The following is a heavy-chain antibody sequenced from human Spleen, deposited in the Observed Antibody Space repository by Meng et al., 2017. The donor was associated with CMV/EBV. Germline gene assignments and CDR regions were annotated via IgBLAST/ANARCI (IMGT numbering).Heavy chain of an antibody. J-gene: IGHJ5*02. V-gene: IGHV3-48*03. CDR1: GFTFRSYE. CDR2: INNRGSTI. CDR3: ARVGYYGSGSYEDNWFDP. Sequence: GGSLRLSCAASGFTFRSYEMYWVRQAPGKGLEWISYINNRGSTIYYADSVKGRFTISRDNAENSLYLQMNSLRAEDTAVYYCARVGYYGSGSYEDNWFDPWGQGTLVTVSS. D-gene: IGHD3-10*01.